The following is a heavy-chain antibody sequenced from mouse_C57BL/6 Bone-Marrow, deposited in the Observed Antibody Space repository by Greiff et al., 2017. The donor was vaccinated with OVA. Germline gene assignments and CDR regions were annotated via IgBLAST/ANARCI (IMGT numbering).Heavy chain of an antibody. V-gene: IGHV12-3*01. Sequence: VQLVESGPGLVKPSQSLFLTCSITGFPITSGYYWIWIRQSPGKPLEWMGYITHSGETFYNPSLQSPISITRETSKNQFFLQLNSVTTEDTAMYYCAGDRSSYYLDYWGQGTTLTVSS. D-gene: IGHD2-10*01. CDR3: AGDRSSYYLDY. CDR2: ITHSGET. CDR1: GFPITSGYY. J-gene: IGHJ2*01.